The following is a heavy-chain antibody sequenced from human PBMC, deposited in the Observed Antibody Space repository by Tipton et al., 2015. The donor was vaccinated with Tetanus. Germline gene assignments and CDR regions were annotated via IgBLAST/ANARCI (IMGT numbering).Heavy chain of an antibody. D-gene: IGHD5-18*01. CDR2: ISYDGSNK. Sequence: SLRLSCAASGFTFSSYAMHWVRQAPGKGLEWVAVISYDGSNKYYADFVKGRFTISRDNSKNTLYLQMNSLRAEDTAVYYCARGGNTAMGYYYYYGMDVWGQGTTVTVSS. V-gene: IGHV3-30*04. CDR3: ARGGNTAMGYYYYYGMDV. CDR1: GFTFSSYA. J-gene: IGHJ6*02.